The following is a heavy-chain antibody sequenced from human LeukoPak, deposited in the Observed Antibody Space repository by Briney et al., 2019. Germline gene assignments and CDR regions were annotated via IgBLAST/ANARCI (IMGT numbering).Heavy chain of an antibody. D-gene: IGHD2-2*01. CDR2: ISSSSSTI. Sequence: GGSLRLSCAASGFTFSSYSMNWVRQAPGKGLEWVSYISSSSSTIYYADSVKGRFTISRDNAKNSLYLQMNSLRAEDTAVYYCARGGEDIVVVPAAPNDAFDIWGQGTMVTVSS. CDR1: GFTFSSYS. CDR3: ARGGEDIVVVPAAPNDAFDI. V-gene: IGHV3-48*01. J-gene: IGHJ3*02.